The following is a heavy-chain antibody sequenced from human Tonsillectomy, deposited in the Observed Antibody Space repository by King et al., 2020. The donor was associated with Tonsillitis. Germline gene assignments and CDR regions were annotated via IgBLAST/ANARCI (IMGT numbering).Heavy chain of an antibody. V-gene: IGHV4-34*01. Sequence: VQLQQWGAGLLKPSEPLSLTCAVYGGSFSGYYWSWIRQPPGKGLEWIGEINHSGSTNYNPSLKSRVTISVDTSKNQFSLKLSSVTAADTAVYYCARPFVGYSSSWYAFWGQGTLVTVSS. CDR1: GGSFSGYY. CDR3: ARPFVGYSSSWYAF. J-gene: IGHJ4*02. D-gene: IGHD6-13*01. CDR2: INHSGST.